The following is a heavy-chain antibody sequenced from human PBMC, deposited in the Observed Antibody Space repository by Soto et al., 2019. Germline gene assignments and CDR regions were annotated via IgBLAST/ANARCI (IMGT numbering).Heavy chain of an antibody. CDR3: GASMVRGAIGIG. J-gene: IGHJ4*02. D-gene: IGHD3-10*01. V-gene: IGHV3-23*01. CDR1: GFSFASYP. CDR2: ISGNGATT. Sequence: EMQLLESGGGLVQPGGSVGLSCVGSGFSFASYPMTWVRQVPGKGLEWVAGISGNGATTFYADSVKGRFTISRDNSKNTLYLQMSRLRAEDTAIYYCGASMVRGAIGIGWGQGALVTVSS.